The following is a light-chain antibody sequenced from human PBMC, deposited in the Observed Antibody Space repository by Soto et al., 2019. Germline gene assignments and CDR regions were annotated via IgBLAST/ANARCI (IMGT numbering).Light chain of an antibody. V-gene: IGKV3-15*01. CDR1: QSVSSN. Sequence: EIVMMQSPANLSVSPGERATLSCRASQSVSSNLAWYQQKPGQAPRLLIYDASTRATGVPARFSGSGSGTEFTLTISSLQSEDFAVYFCQQDDNWPGTFGPGTKVDIK. CDR2: DAS. J-gene: IGKJ3*01. CDR3: QQDDNWPGT.